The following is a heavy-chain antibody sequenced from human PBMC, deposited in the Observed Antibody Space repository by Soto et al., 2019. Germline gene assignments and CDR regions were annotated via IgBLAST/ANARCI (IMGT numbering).Heavy chain of an antibody. CDR3: AMYNWNYGSLRY. CDR1: GYTFTGYY. CDR2: INPNSGGT. V-gene: IGHV1-2*02. D-gene: IGHD1-7*01. J-gene: IGHJ4*02. Sequence: ASVKFSCKASGYTFTGYYMHWVRQAPGQGLEWMGWINPNSGGTNYAQKFQGRVTMTRDTSISTAYMELSRLRSDDTAVYYCAMYNWNYGSLRYWGQGTPVPVSP.